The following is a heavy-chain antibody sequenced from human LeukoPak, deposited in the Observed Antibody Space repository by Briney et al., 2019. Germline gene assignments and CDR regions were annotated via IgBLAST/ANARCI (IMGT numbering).Heavy chain of an antibody. D-gene: IGHD3-22*01. CDR1: GFTFSSYT. V-gene: IGHV3-21*01. CDR2: ISSSSSYI. J-gene: IGHJ4*02. Sequence: GGSLRLSCAASGFTFSSYTMNWVRQAPGKGLEWVSSISSSSSYIYYADSVKGRFTISRDNAKNSLYLQMNSLRAEDTAVYYCAGEVTYYYDSSGYYYDYWGQGTLVTVSS. CDR3: AGEVTYYYDSSGYYYDY.